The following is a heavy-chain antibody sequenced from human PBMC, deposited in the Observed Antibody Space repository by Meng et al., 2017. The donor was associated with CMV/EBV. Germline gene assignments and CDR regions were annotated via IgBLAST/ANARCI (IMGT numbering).Heavy chain of an antibody. CDR1: GGSVSSGSYY. CDR2: INHSGST. Sequence: SETLSLTCTVSGGSVSSGSYYWSWIRQPPGKGLEWIGEINHSGSTNYNPSLKSRVTISVDTSKNQFSLKLSSVTAADTAVYYCAKLPAPMDVWGQGTTVTVSS. J-gene: IGHJ6*02. CDR3: AKLPAPMDV. V-gene: IGHV4-39*07.